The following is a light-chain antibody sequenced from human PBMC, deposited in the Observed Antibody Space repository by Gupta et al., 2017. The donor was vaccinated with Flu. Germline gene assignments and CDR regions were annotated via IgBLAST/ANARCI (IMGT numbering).Light chain of an antibody. V-gene: IGKV4-1*01. Sequence: DIVVTQSPDSLTFSLGERATINCKSSQSVLSSLNEKNYLAWYQHQPGQPPRLLIYWASTRESGVPDRCSGSRAGTEYTLPIANGQAEDEAVDSCHQYYSTPTYTFGQGTKLEIK. CDR3: HQYYSTPTYT. CDR1: QSVLSSLNEKNY. J-gene: IGKJ2*01. CDR2: WAS.